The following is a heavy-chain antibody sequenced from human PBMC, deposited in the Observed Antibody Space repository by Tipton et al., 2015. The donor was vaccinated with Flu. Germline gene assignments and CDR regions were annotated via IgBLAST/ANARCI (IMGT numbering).Heavy chain of an antibody. D-gene: IGHD5-18*01. V-gene: IGHV3-74*01. J-gene: IGHJ2*01. Sequence: SLRLSCAASGFTFSRYAMSWVRQAPGKGLEWVSRINSDGSSTSYADSVKGRFTISRDNAKNTLYLQMNSLRAEDTAVYYCARGYSYGPDYWYFDLWGRGTLVTVSS. CDR1: GFTFSRYA. CDR2: INSDGSST. CDR3: ARGYSYGPDYWYFDL.